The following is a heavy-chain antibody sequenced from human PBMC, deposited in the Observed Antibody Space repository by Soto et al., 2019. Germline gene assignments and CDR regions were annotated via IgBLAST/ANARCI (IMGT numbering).Heavy chain of an antibody. CDR1: GYPVTAYY. Sequence: QLHLVQSGAVVKKPGASVTVSCSASGYPVTAYYMHWVRQAPGRGLEWMGGINPATGDAKYTQAFQGRVNMTRETSTSTAFRELGGLTSEHPAVFYWARGGGVGVAGSAAFDMWGQGTLVTVSS. J-gene: IGHJ3*02. CDR3: ARGGGVGVAGSAAFDM. CDR2: INPATGDA. D-gene: IGHD3-3*01. V-gene: IGHV1-2*02.